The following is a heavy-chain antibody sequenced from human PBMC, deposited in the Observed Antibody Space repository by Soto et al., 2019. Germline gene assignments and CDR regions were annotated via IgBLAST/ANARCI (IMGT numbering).Heavy chain of an antibody. Sequence: ASVKVSCKASGYTFTGHYIHWVRQAPEQGPEWMGEIGPESGATRYAQKFQGRVTMTRDMSITTVYMELNNLGPDDTAVYYCGRGRSGQIVVFYWGQGTPVTVSS. D-gene: IGHD1-26*01. CDR1: GYTFTGHY. CDR3: GRGRSGQIVVFY. J-gene: IGHJ4*02. V-gene: IGHV1-2*02. CDR2: IGPESGAT.